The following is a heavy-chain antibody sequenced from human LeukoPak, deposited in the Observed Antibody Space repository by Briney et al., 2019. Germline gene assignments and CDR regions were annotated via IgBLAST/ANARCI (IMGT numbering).Heavy chain of an antibody. J-gene: IGHJ4*02. CDR3: ARDRGYDPHYYFDC. Sequence: PGGSLRLSCAASGFTFSSYAMHWVRQAPGKGLEWVALIWYDGNKKYFEDSVKGRFTISRDNSKNTLYLQMNSLRAEDTAVYYCARDRGYDPHYYFDCWGQGTLVTVSS. V-gene: IGHV3-33*01. D-gene: IGHD5-12*01. CDR2: IWYDGNKK. CDR1: GFTFSSYA.